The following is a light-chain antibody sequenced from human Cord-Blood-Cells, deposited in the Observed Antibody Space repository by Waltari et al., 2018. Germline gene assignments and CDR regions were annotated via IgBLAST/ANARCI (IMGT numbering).Light chain of an antibody. CDR3: QQSYSTPRT. V-gene: IGKV1-39*01. Sequence: DIQMTQYPSSLYASVGDRVTITCRASQSISSYLNWYQQKPGKAPKLLIYAASSLQSGVPSRFSCSGSGTYFTLTISSLQPEDFATYYCQQSYSTPRTFGQGTKVEIK. J-gene: IGKJ1*01. CDR2: AAS. CDR1: QSISSY.